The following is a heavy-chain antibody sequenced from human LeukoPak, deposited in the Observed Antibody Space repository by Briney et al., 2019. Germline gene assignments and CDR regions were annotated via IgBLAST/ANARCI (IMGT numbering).Heavy chain of an antibody. CDR1: GYTFSSYW. CDR2: IYPDDSDT. J-gene: IGHJ4*02. CDR3: ARVDYSDRGLDY. D-gene: IGHD4-17*01. Sequence: GESLKISCKASGYTFSSYWIGWVRQMPGKGLEWMGAIYPDDSDTRYSPPFQGQVTISVDKSISSAHLQWRSLKASDTGIYYCARVDYSDRGLDYWGRGTPVTVSS. V-gene: IGHV5-51*01.